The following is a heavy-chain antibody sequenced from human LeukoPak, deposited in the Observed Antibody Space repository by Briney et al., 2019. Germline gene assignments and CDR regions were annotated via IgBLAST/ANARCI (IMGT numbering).Heavy chain of an antibody. CDR3: ARRAGAYSHPYDY. J-gene: IGHJ4*02. CDR1: GFTVSSNS. Sequence: GGSLRLSYAASGFTVSSNSMSWVRKAPGKGLEWVSFIYSDNTHYSDSVKGRFTISRDNSKNTLYLQMNSLRAEDTAVYYCARRAGAYSHPYDYWGQGTLVTVSS. D-gene: IGHD4/OR15-4a*01. CDR2: IYSDNT. V-gene: IGHV3-53*01.